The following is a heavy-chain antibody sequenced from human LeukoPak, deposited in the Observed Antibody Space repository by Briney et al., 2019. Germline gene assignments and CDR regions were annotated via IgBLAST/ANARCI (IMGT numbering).Heavy chain of an antibody. CDR2: ISAYNGNT. Sequence: GASVKVSCKASGYTFTSYGISWVRQAPGQGLEWMGWISAYNGNTNYAQKLQGRVTMTSDTSTSTAYMELRSLRSDDTAVYYCARRGYCTNGVCYTWWFDPWGQGTLVTVSP. CDR1: GYTFTSYG. J-gene: IGHJ5*02. V-gene: IGHV1-18*01. D-gene: IGHD2-8*01. CDR3: ARRGYCTNGVCYTWWFDP.